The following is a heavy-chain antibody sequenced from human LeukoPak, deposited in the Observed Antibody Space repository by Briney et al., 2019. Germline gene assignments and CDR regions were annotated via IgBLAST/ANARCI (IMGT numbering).Heavy chain of an antibody. J-gene: IGHJ3*02. D-gene: IGHD6-13*01. V-gene: IGHV2-5*02. CDR1: GFSLSTSGVG. CDR3: GHKILAAAGGAFDI. CDR2: IYWDDDK. Sequence: SGPTLVKPTQTLTLTCTFSGFSLSTSGVGVGWIRQPPGKALEWLALIYWDDDKRYSPSLKSRLTITKDTSKNQVVLTMTNMDPVDTATYYCGHKILAAAGGAFDIWGQGTMVTVSS.